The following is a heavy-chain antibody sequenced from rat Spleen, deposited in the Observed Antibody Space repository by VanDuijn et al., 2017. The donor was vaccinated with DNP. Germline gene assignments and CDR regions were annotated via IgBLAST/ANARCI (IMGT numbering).Heavy chain of an antibody. J-gene: IGHJ2*01. D-gene: IGHD2-5*01. CDR3: ATRGYFRLAYSFHY. V-gene: IGHV5S10*01. CDR1: GFTFSDYN. Sequence: EVQLVESGGGLVQPGRSLKLSCAASGFTFSDYNMAWVRQAPKKGLEWVATIIYDGNRPYYRDSVKGRFTISRDNAKRTLYLQMDSLRSEDTATYYCATRGYFRLAYSFHYWGQGVIVTVSS. CDR2: IIYDGNRP.